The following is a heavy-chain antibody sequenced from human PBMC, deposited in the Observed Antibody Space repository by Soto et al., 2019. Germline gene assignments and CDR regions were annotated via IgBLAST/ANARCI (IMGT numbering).Heavy chain of an antibody. J-gene: IGHJ4*02. V-gene: IGHV3-30-3*01. D-gene: IGHD5-12*01. CDR3: AKGVPGNPTSLWASRLDEATARGGFDD. Sequence: QVQLVESGGGVVQPGTSLRLSCAASGFTFSSYTMHWVRQAPGKGLEWVAVISYDGSNKYYADSVKGRFTISRDNSKNPLYMQMNSLRVEDTAVYYCAKGVPGNPTSLWASRLDEATARGGFDDWGQGALITVSS. CDR1: GFTFSSYT. CDR2: ISYDGSNK.